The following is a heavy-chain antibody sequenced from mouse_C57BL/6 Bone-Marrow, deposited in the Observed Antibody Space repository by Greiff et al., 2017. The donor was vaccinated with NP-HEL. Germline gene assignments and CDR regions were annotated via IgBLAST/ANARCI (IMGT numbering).Heavy chain of an antibody. D-gene: IGHD1-1*01. CDR1: GYTFTSYW. Sequence: QVQLQQPGAELVRPGTSVKLSCKASGYTFTSYWMHWVKQRPGQGLEWIGVIDPSDSYTNYNQKFKGKATLTVDTSSSTAYMQLSSLTSEDSAVYYCAKPHYCGSSIDYWGQGTTLTVSS. J-gene: IGHJ2*01. V-gene: IGHV1-59*01. CDR3: AKPHYCGSSIDY. CDR2: IDPSDSYT.